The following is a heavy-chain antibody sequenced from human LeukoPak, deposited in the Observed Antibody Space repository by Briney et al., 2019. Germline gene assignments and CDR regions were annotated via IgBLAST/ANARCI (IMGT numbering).Heavy chain of an antibody. Sequence: KTSGTLSLTCTVSGGSISSYYWSWIRQPPGKGLEWIGYIYYSGSTNYNPSLKSRVTTSVDKSKNQFSLKLSSVTAADTAVYYCAKGAGTYANLPGAFDIWGRGTMVTVSS. J-gene: IGHJ3*02. CDR1: GGSISSYY. D-gene: IGHD3-10*01. CDR2: IYYSGST. CDR3: AKGAGTYANLPGAFDI. V-gene: IGHV4-59*12.